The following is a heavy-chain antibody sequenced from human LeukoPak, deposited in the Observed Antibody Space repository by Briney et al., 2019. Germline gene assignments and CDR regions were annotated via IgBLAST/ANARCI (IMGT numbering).Heavy chain of an antibody. CDR1: GFTFDDYA. CDR3: AKGRWGSYDSSGYYEH. J-gene: IGHJ4*02. CDR2: ISWNSGSI. V-gene: IGHV3-9*03. Sequence: GRSLRLSCAASGFTFDDYAMHWVRQAPGKGLEWVSGISWNSGSIGYADSVKGRFTISRDNAKNSLYLQMNRLRAEDMALYYCAKGRWGSYDSSGYYEHWGQGTLVTVSS. D-gene: IGHD3-22*01.